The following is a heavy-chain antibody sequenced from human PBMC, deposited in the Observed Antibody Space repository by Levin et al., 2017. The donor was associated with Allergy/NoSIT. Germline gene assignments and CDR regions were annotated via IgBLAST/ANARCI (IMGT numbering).Heavy chain of an antibody. CDR3: AKGALGAFDT. V-gene: IGHV3-23*01. CDR2: ISGSGGST. Sequence: GGSLRLSCAASGFTFSSYAMSWVRQAPGKGLEWVSAISGSGGSTFYADSVKGRFTISRDNSKNTLYLQMNSLGAEDTAIYYCAKGALGAFDTWGQGTMVTVSS. J-gene: IGHJ3*02. CDR1: GFTFSSYA.